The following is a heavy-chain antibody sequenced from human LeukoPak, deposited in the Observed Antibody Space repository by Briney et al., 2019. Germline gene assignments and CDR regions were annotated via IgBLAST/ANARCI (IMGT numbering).Heavy chain of an antibody. V-gene: IGHV4-34*01. CDR3: ARGVVVHINWFDP. J-gene: IGHJ5*02. CDR2: INHSGST. Sequence: SETLSLTCAVYGGSFSGYYWRWIRQPPGKGLEWIGEINHSGSTNYNPSLKSRVTISVDTSKNQFSLKLSSVTAADTALYYCARGVVVHINWFDPWGQGTLVTVSS. D-gene: IGHD2-15*01. CDR1: GGSFSGYY.